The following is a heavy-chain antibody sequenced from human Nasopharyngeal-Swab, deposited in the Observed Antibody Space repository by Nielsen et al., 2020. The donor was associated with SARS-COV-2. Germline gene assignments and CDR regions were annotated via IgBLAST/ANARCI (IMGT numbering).Heavy chain of an antibody. D-gene: IGHD3-9*01. J-gene: IGHJ3*02. CDR2: INHSGST. Sequence: SETLSLTCAVYGRSFSGYYWSWIRQPPGKGLEWIGEINHSGSTNYNPSLKSRVTISVDTSKNQFSLKLSSVTAADTAVYYCARDYYDILTGYYRIDAFDIWGQGTMVTVSS. CDR3: ARDYYDILTGYYRIDAFDI. CDR1: GRSFSGYY. V-gene: IGHV4-34*01.